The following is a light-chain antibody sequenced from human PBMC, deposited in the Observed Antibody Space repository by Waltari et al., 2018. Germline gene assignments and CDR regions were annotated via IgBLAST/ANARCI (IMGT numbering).Light chain of an antibody. CDR1: PGFGKY. Sequence: EIVLTQSPGTLSLSPGERATLSCRASPGFGKYLAWYQQRPGQAPRLLLYHTSIRATGIPGRFSGSGYGTDFSLTISRLEPEDFAVYYCQKYDFLPATFGQGTTVEIK. CDR3: QKYDFLPAT. V-gene: IGKV3-20*01. J-gene: IGKJ1*01. CDR2: HTS.